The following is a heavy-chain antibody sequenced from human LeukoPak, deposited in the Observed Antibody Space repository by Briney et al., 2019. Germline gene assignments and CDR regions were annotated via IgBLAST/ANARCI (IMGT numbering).Heavy chain of an antibody. CDR2: IIPIFGTA. Sequence: SVTVSCKASGGTFSSYAISWVRQAPGQGLEWMGGIIPIFGTANYAQKFQGRVTITADESTSTAYMELSSLRSEDTAVYYCARCLWSGYSALNYYYYGMDVWGQGTTVTVSS. CDR1: GGTFSSYA. D-gene: IGHD3-3*01. CDR3: ARCLWSGYSALNYYYYGMDV. J-gene: IGHJ6*02. V-gene: IGHV1-69*13.